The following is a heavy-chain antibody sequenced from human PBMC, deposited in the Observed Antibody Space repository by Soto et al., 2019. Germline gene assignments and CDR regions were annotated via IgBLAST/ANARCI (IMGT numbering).Heavy chain of an antibody. D-gene: IGHD1-20*01. J-gene: IGHJ5*02. CDR3: ARDPQPNWKNAHWFDP. Sequence: ASVKVSCKASGGTFSSYAISWVRQAPGQGLEWMGGIIPIIGTANYAQKFQGRVTITADESTSTAYMELSSLRSEDTAVYYCARDPQPNWKNAHWFDPWGQGTLVTVFS. V-gene: IGHV1-69*13. CDR2: IIPIIGTA. CDR1: GGTFSSYA.